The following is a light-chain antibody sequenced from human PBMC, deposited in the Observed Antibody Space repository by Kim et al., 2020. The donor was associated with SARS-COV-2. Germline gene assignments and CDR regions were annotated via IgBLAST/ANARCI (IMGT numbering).Light chain of an antibody. J-gene: IGLJ2*01. CDR2: DDS. CDR1: NIGIKT. V-gene: IGLV3-21*02. CDR3: QVWDSGSEHVV. Sequence: APGQTAKITCWGNNIGIKTVHWYQQMPGQAPVLVINDDSDRPSGIPERFSGSNSGNMATLTISRVEVGDEADYYCQVWDSGSEHVVFGGGTQLTVL.